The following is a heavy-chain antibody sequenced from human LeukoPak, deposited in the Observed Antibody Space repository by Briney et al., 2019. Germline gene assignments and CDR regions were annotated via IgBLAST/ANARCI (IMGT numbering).Heavy chain of an antibody. J-gene: IGHJ6*02. CDR2: IIPIFGTA. V-gene: IGHV1-69*13. CDR3: ARDYGGVRPAQYPAYYYYYGMDV. Sequence: SVKVSCKASGGTFSSYAISWVRQAPGQGLEWMGGIIPIFGTANYAQKFQGRVTITADESTSTAYMELSSLRSEDTAEYYCARDYGGVRPAQYPAYYYYYGMDVWGQGTTVTVSS. CDR1: GGTFSSYA. D-gene: IGHD2-2*01.